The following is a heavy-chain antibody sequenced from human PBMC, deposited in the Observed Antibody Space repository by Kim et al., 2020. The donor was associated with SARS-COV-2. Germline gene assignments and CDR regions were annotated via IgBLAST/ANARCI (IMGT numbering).Heavy chain of an antibody. Sequence: ASVKVSCRTSGYTFTTYAIHWVRQAPGQGLEWMGWINTNTGNPTYAQGFTGRFVFSLDTSVSTTYLQVNSLKAEDTAVYYCAKTRWDCRGPTCYSSFDYWGQGAPVSASS. D-gene: IGHD2-15*01. J-gene: IGHJ4*02. V-gene: IGHV7-4-1*02. CDR2: INTNTGNP. CDR1: GYTFTTYA. CDR3: AKTRWDCRGPTCYSSFDY.